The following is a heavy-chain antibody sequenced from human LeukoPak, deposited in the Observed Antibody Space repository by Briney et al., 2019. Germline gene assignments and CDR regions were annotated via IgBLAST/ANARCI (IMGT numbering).Heavy chain of an antibody. CDR1: GFTFSNPA. Sequence: GGSLRLSCAASGFTFSNPAMSWVRQAPGKGLEWVSAITGSGGGTYYADSVKGRFTISRDNSKNTLDLQVNSLRAEDTAVYYCAKEAVEYFDYWGQGTLVTVSS. V-gene: IGHV3-23*01. CDR3: AKEAVEYFDY. CDR2: ITGSGGGT. J-gene: IGHJ4*02.